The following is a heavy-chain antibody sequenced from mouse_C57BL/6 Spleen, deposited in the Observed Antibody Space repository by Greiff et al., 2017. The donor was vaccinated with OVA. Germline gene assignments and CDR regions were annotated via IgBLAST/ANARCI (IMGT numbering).Heavy chain of an antibody. CDR3: TRGGTTVVYFDY. Sequence: EVQVVESGEGLVKPGGSLKLSCAASGFTFSSYAMSWVRQTPEKRLEWVAYISSGGDYIYYADTVKGRFTISRDNARNTLYLQMSSLKSEDTAMYYCTRGGTTVVYFDYWGQGTTLTVSS. V-gene: IGHV5-9-1*02. CDR1: GFTFSSYA. D-gene: IGHD1-1*01. CDR2: ISSGGDYI. J-gene: IGHJ2*01.